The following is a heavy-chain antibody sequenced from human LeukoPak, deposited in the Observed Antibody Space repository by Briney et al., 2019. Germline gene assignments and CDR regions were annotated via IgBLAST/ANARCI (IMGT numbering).Heavy chain of an antibody. CDR3: ARDLGIAAAGSFDY. CDR1: GFIFSQYS. D-gene: IGHD6-13*01. V-gene: IGHV3-7*03. Sequence: GGSLRLSCAASGFIFSQYSINWVRQAPGKGLEWVANIKQDGSEKYYVDSVKGRFTISRDNAKNSLYLQMNGLRAEDTAVYYCARDLGIAAAGSFDYWGQGTLVTVSS. CDR2: IKQDGSEK. J-gene: IGHJ4*02.